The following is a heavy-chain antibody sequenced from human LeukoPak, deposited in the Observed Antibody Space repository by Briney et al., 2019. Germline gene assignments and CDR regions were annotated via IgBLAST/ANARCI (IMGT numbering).Heavy chain of an antibody. CDR1: GYSFTGFG. J-gene: IGHJ3*02. D-gene: IGHD3-9*01. CDR3: ARDRPQTGALDM. Sequence: ASVKVSCKASGYSFTGFGIHWVRQAPGQGLEWMGWVNPVNGNRKYSEKFQGRVTITRDTSARTAYMELSSLISEDMAVYYCARDRPQTGALDMWGQGTMVTVSS. V-gene: IGHV1-3*03. CDR2: VNPVNGNR.